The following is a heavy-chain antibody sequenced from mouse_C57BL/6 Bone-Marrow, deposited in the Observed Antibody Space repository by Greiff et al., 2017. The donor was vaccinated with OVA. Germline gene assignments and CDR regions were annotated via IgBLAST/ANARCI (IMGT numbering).Heavy chain of an antibody. J-gene: IGHJ1*03. Sequence: VQLKESGAELVRPGASVKLSCKASGYTFTDYYINWVKQRPGQGLEWIARIYPGSGNTYYNEKFKGKATLTAEKSSSTAYMQLSSLTSEDSAVYFCARETGVPRYFDVWGTGTTVTVSS. CDR3: ARETGVPRYFDV. V-gene: IGHV1-76*01. CDR1: GYTFTDYY. CDR2: IYPGSGNT. D-gene: IGHD4-1*01.